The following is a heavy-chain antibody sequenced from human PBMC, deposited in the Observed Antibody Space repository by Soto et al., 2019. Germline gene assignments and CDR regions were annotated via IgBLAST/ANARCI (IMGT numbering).Heavy chain of an antibody. Sequence: PSETLSLTCTVSGGSISSGGYYWSWIRQHPGKGLEWIGYIYYSGSTYYNPSLKSRVTISVDSSKNQFSLKLSSVTAADTAVYYCARGWIAAAGSNWFDPWGQGTLVTVSS. J-gene: IGHJ5*02. CDR1: GGSISSGGYY. V-gene: IGHV4-31*03. CDR3: ARGWIAAAGSNWFDP. CDR2: IYYSGST. D-gene: IGHD6-13*01.